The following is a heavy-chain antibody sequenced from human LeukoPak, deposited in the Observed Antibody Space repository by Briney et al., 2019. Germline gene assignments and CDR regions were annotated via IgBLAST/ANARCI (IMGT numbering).Heavy chain of an antibody. D-gene: IGHD3-22*01. CDR2: MYSGGST. Sequence: PGGSLRLSCAASRLTVSSNYMSWVRQAPGKGLEWVSVMYSGGSTYYADSVKGRFTISRDNSKNTLYLQMNSLRAEDTAVYYCARAAYDSSGYYFDYWGQGTLVTVSS. CDR3: ARAAYDSSGYYFDY. V-gene: IGHV3-53*01. J-gene: IGHJ4*02. CDR1: RLTVSSNY.